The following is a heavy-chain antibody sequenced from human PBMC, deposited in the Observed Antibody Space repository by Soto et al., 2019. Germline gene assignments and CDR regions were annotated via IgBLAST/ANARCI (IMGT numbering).Heavy chain of an antibody. CDR1: GFIFSDYV. CDR2: ISDSGDST. D-gene: IGHD2-15*01. CDR3: ARKNVVVLGNYGFL. V-gene: IGHV3-23*01. J-gene: IGHJ4*02. Sequence: GGSLRLSXAASGFIFSDYVMSWVRQAPGKGLEWVSSISDSGDSTYSADSVKGRFTISRDNSKDMLYLQMNSLRAEDTAVYYCARKNVVVLGNYGFLWGQGTLVTVSS.